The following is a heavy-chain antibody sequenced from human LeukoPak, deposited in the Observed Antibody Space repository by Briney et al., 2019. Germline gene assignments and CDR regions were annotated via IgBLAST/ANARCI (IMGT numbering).Heavy chain of an antibody. CDR1: GYTFTGYY. Sequence: ASVKVSCKASGYTFTGYYMHWVRQAPGQGLEWMGWISAYNGNTNYAQKLQGRVTMTTDTSTSTAYMELRSLRSDDTAVYYCARGYCSGGSCYRNWFDPWGQGTLVTVSS. D-gene: IGHD2-15*01. CDR2: ISAYNGNT. J-gene: IGHJ5*02. CDR3: ARGYCSGGSCYRNWFDP. V-gene: IGHV1-18*04.